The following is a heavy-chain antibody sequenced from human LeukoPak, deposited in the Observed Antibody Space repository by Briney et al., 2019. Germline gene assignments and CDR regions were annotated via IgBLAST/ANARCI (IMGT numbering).Heavy chain of an antibody. Sequence: GGSLKLSCAASRFTFSSYGMHWVRQAPGKGLEWVAVIWYDGSNKYYADSVKGRFTISRDNSKNTLYLQMNSLRAEDTAVYYCARGFGSGSYVYDYWGQGTLVTVSS. D-gene: IGHD3-10*01. CDR2: IWYDGSNK. CDR3: ARGFGSGSYVYDY. V-gene: IGHV3-33*01. J-gene: IGHJ4*02. CDR1: RFTFSSYG.